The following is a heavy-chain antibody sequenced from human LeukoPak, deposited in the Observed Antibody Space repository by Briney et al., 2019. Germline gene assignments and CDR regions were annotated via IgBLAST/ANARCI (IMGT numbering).Heavy chain of an antibody. CDR2: IYYSGST. J-gene: IGHJ4*02. D-gene: IGHD3-10*01. CDR1: GGSISSYY. V-gene: IGHV4-59*01. Sequence: SETLSLTCTVSGGSISSYYWSWIRQPPGKGLDWIGYIYYSGSTNYNPSLKSRVTISVDTSKNQFSLKLSSVTAADTAVYYCARGLVRGVDYWGQGTLVTVSS. CDR3: ARGLVRGVDY.